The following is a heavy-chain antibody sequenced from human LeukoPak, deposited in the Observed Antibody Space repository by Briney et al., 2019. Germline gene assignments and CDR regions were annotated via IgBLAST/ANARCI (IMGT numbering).Heavy chain of an antibody. Sequence: GESLKISCAASGFTFSSYAMSWVRQAPGKGLEWVSAISGSGGSTYYADSVKGRFTISRDNSKNTLYLQMNSLRAEDTAVYYCAKDLRFHVYWGQGTLVTVSS. D-gene: IGHD3-3*01. J-gene: IGHJ4*02. CDR3: AKDLRFHVY. CDR2: ISGSGGST. V-gene: IGHV3-23*01. CDR1: GFTFSSYA.